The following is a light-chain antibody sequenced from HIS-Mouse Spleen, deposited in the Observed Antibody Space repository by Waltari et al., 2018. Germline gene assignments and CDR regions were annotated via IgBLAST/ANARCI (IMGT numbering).Light chain of an antibody. CDR3: YSTDSSGNHYV. V-gene: IGLV3-10*01. J-gene: IGLJ1*01. CDR2: EDR. Sequence: SYELTQPPSVSVSPGQTARITRSGDALPKKYAYWYQQKSGQAPVLVIYEDRKRPAGIPESVSGSSSGTMATLTISGAQVEDEADYYCYSTDSSGNHYVFGTGTKVTVL. CDR1: ALPKKY.